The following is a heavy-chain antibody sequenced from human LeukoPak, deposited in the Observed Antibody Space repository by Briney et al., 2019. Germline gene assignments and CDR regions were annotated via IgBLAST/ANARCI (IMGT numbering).Heavy chain of an antibody. Sequence: ASVTVSRKVSGYTLTELSMHWVRQAPGKGLEWMGGFDPEDGETIYAQKFQGRVTMTEDTSTDTAYMELSSLRSEDTAVYYCATTSGYYYYYMDVWGKGTTVTVSS. J-gene: IGHJ6*03. V-gene: IGHV1-24*01. CDR3: ATTSGYYYYYMDV. CDR2: FDPEDGET. CDR1: GYTLTELS.